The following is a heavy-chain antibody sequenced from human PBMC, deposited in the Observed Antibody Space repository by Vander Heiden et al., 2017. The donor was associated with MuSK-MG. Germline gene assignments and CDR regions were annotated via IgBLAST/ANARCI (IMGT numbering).Heavy chain of an antibody. J-gene: IGHJ4*02. V-gene: IGHV4-34*01. CDR3: ARGRRAGTPFY. CDR1: GGSFSGYY. CDR2: INHSGST. D-gene: IGHD6-19*01. Sequence: QVQLQQWGAGLLKPSETLSLTCPVSGGSFSGYYWGWNRQPPGKGLEWIGEINHSGSTNYNPSLKSRVTISVDTSKNQFSLKLSSVTAADTAVYYCARGRRAGTPFYWGQGTLVTVSS.